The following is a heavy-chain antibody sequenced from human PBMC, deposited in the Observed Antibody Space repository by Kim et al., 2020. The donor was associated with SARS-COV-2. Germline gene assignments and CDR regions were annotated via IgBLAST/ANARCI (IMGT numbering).Heavy chain of an antibody. D-gene: IGHD3-3*01. CDR1: GGSISSSSYY. CDR2: IYYSGST. Sequence: SETLSLTCTVSGGSISSSSYYWGWIRQPPGKGLEWIGSIYYSGSTYYNPSLKSRVTISVDTSKNQFSLKLSSVTAADTAVYYCARSLGAGPSTIFGVVIIPDAFDISGQGTMVTVSS. J-gene: IGHJ3*02. V-gene: IGHV4-39*01. CDR3: ARSLGAGPSTIFGVVIIPDAFDI.